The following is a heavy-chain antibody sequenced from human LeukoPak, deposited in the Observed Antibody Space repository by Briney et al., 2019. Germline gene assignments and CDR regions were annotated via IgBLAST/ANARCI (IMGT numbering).Heavy chain of an antibody. V-gene: IGHV4-34*01. CDR1: GGSFSGYY. CDR2: INHSGST. J-gene: IGHJ5*02. D-gene: IGHD6-13*01. Sequence: SETLSLTCAGYGGSFSGYYWSWIRQPPGKGLEWIGEINHSGSTNYNPCLKSRVTISVDTSKNQFSLKLSSVTAADTAVYYCARGGGIAAAGTEFDPWGQGTLVTVSS. CDR3: ARGGGIAAAGTEFDP.